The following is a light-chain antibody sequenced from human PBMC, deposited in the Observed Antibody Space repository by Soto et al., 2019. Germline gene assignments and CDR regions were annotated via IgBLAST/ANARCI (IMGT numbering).Light chain of an antibody. CDR1: SSDVGGYNY. Sequence: QRDLKRAASGTGVAREGLRITSKRNSSDVGGYNYVSWYQQHPGKAPKLMIYDVSNRPSGVSNRFSGSKSGNTASLTISGLQAEDEADYYCSSYTSSSPFVFGTGTKVTV. CDR2: DVS. V-gene: IGLV2-14*01. J-gene: IGLJ1*01. CDR3: SSYTSSSPFV.